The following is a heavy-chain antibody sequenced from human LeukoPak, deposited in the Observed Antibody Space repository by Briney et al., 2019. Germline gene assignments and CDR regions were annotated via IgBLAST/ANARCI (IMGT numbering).Heavy chain of an antibody. CDR1: GFTFSSYG. CDR3: ANERLSPRGFAFDI. Sequence: PGGSLRLSCAATGFTFSSYGMHWVRQAPGKGLEWVAVIWYDGSNKYYADSVKGRFTISRDNSKNTLYLQMNSLRAEDTAVYYCANERLSPRGFAFDIWGQGTMVTVSS. J-gene: IGHJ3*02. D-gene: IGHD2-8*01. CDR2: IWYDGSNK. V-gene: IGHV3-33*06.